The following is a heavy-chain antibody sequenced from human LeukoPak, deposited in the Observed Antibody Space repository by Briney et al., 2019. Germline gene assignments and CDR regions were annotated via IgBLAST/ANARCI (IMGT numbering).Heavy chain of an antibody. CDR2: ISSSSTYI. D-gene: IGHD5-24*01. V-gene: IGHV3-21*04. CDR1: GFTFSSYN. Sequence: GGSLLLSCAASGFTFSSYNIDWVRQAPGKGLEWVSSISSSSTYIYYADSVKGRFTISRDNAKNSLDLQMNSLRAEDTAVYYCAKDRDGDGWDYYYYMDVWGKGTTVTISS. J-gene: IGHJ6*03. CDR3: AKDRDGDGWDYYYYMDV.